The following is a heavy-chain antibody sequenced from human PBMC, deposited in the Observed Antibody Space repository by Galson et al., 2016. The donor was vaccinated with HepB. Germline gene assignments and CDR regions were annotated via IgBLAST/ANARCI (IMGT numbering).Heavy chain of an antibody. V-gene: IGHV3-30*18. CDR2: ISYDGNKQ. CDR3: AKDPYYYGSGGYYFDS. J-gene: IGHJ4*02. CDR1: GFTLNTYG. Sequence: SLRLSCAASGFTLNTYGVHWVRQAPGKGLEWVAVISYDGNKQYYADSVKGRVTISRDKSKNTLYLQMDSLKVEDTAVYYCAKDPYYYGSGGYYFDSWGQGTLVTVSS. D-gene: IGHD3-10*01.